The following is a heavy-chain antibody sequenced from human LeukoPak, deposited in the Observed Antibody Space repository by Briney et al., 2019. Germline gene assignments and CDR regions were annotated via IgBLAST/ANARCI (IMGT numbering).Heavy chain of an antibody. J-gene: IGHJ4*02. D-gene: IGHD1-26*01. V-gene: IGHV4-59*01. CDR1: GGSISSYY. CDR3: AGGELRFDY. CDR2: IYYSGNT. Sequence: KPSETLSLTCTVSGGSISSYYWSWIRQPPGKGLEWIGYIYYSGNTHYNPSLKSRVTISVDTSKNQFSLRVNSVTAADTAVYYCAGGELRFDYWGQGTLVTVSS.